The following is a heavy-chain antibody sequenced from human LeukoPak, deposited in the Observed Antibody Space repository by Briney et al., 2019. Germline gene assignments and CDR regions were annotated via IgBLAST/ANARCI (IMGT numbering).Heavy chain of an antibody. D-gene: IGHD1-1*01. J-gene: IGHJ3*02. CDR3: ARDKATRGWLERANAFDI. CDR1: GGSISSGDYY. V-gene: IGHV4-30-4*01. Sequence: SETLSLTCTVSGGSISSGDYYWSWIRQPPGKGLEWIGYIYYSGSTYYNPSLKSRVTISVDTSKNQFSLKLSSVTAADTAVYYCARDKATRGWLERANAFDIWGQGTMVTVSS. CDR2: IYYSGST.